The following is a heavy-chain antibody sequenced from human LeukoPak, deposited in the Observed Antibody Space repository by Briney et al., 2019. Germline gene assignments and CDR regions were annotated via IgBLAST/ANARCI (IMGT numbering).Heavy chain of an antibody. CDR2: INPNSGST. V-gene: IGHV1-2*02. J-gene: IGHJ5*02. Sequence: ASVKVSCKASGYTFTGYYMNWVRQAPGQGLEWMGWINPNSGSTNYAQKFQGRVTMTRDTSISTAYMELSRLRSDDTAVYYCARDLGYCSSTSCSRNWFDPWGQGTLVTVSS. CDR3: ARDLGYCSSTSCSRNWFDP. D-gene: IGHD2-2*01. CDR1: GYTFTGYY.